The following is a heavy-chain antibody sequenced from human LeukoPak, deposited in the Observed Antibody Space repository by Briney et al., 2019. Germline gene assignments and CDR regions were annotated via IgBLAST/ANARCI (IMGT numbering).Heavy chain of an antibody. V-gene: IGHV3-30-3*01. D-gene: IGHD3-3*01. Sequence: PGRSLRLSCAASGFTFSSYAMHWVRQAPGKGLEWVAVTSYDGSNKYYADSVKGRFTISRDNSKNTLYLQMNSLRAEDTAVYYCAGVYDFWSAFDYWGQGTLVTVSS. CDR2: TSYDGSNK. CDR1: GFTFSSYA. CDR3: AGVYDFWSAFDY. J-gene: IGHJ4*02.